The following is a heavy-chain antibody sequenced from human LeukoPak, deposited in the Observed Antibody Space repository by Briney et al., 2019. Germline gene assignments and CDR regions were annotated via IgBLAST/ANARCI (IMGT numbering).Heavy chain of an antibody. V-gene: IGHV4-59*01. D-gene: IGHD4-17*01. Sequence: SETLSLTCTVSGGSISSYYWSWIRQPPGKGLQGIGYIYYSGGTNYNPSLKSRVTVSVDTSKIQFALKLSSVTAADTAVYYCARVSDFGDYLINWGQGTLVTVSS. CDR3: ARVSDFGDYLIN. CDR1: GGSISSYY. CDR2: IYYSGGT. J-gene: IGHJ4*02.